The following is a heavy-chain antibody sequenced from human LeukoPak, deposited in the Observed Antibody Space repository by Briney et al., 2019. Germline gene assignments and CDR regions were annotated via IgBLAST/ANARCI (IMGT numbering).Heavy chain of an antibody. D-gene: IGHD3-3*01. CDR3: AREAPGYDFWSGYHGSDY. Sequence: GGSLRLSCAASGFTFSSYWMTWVRQAPGKGLEWVANIKPDGGEKYYVDSVKGRFTISRDNPRNSLYLQMNSLSAEDTAVYYCAREAPGYDFWSGYHGSDYWGQGTLVTVSS. CDR1: GFTFSSYW. J-gene: IGHJ4*02. V-gene: IGHV3-7*01. CDR2: IKPDGGEK.